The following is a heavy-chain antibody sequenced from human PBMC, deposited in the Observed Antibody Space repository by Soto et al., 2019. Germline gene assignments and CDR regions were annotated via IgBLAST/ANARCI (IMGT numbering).Heavy chain of an antibody. Sequence: QVHLVQSGAEVKKPGASVKVSCKGSGYAFTTSGITWVRQAPGQGLEWMGWISAHNGNTNYAQKLQGRVTLTRDTSTSTAYMELRSLRSDDTAVYYCARGRYGDYWGQGALVTVSS. J-gene: IGHJ4*02. CDR1: GYAFTTSG. CDR2: ISAHNGNT. V-gene: IGHV1-18*01. D-gene: IGHD1-1*01. CDR3: ARGRYGDY.